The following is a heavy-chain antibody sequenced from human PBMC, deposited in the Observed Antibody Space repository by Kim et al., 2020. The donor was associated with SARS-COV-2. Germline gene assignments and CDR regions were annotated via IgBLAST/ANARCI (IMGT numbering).Heavy chain of an antibody. CDR2: IYYSGST. D-gene: IGHD3-22*01. J-gene: IGHJ3*01. CDR1: GGSISSGDYY. Sequence: SETLSLTCTVSGGSISSGDYYWSWFRQPPGKGLEWIGYIYYSGSTYYNPSLKSRVTISVDTSKNQFSLKLSSVTAADTAVYYCASVGTRITMIVVVTDAFYVWDQGSMVTVSS. CDR3: ASVGTRITMIVVVTDAFYV. V-gene: IGHV4-30-4*01.